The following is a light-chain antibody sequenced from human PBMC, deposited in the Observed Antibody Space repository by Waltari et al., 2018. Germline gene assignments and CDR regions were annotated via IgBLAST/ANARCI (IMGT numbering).Light chain of an antibody. CDR1: QSVLSSSNNKHF. Sequence: DIVMTQSPDSLTVSLCERATVNCKSSQSVLSSSNNKHFLAWYQQKPGQPPKLLLYWASTRESGVPDRFSGTGSGTDFTLTISSLQAEDVAVYYCHQYFSPHWTFGQGTKVEIK. CDR2: WAS. J-gene: IGKJ1*01. CDR3: HQYFSPHWT. V-gene: IGKV4-1*01.